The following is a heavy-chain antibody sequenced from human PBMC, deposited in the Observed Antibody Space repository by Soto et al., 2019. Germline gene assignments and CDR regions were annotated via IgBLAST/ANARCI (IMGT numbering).Heavy chain of an antibody. J-gene: IGHJ4*02. V-gene: IGHV1-3*05. CDR3: ARAGVGATPNDY. D-gene: IGHD1-26*01. Sequence: QVQLVQSGAEEKKPGASVKVSCKASGYTFTSYAMHWVRQAPGQRLEWMGWINAGNGNTKYSQKFQGRVTITRDTSASTAYMELSRLRSEDTAVYYCARAGVGATPNDYWGQGTLVTVSS. CDR1: GYTFTSYA. CDR2: INAGNGNT.